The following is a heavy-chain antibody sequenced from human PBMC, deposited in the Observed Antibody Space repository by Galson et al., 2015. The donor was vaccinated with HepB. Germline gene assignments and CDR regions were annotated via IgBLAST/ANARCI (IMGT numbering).Heavy chain of an antibody. CDR3: ARDLWTTVTSPDPSFDC. D-gene: IGHD4-17*01. CDR2: ISYDGSNK. CDR1: GFTFSSYA. V-gene: IGHV3-30*04. Sequence: SLRLSCAASGFTFSSYAMHWVRQAPGKGLEWVAVISYDGSNKYYADSVKGRFTISRDNSKNTLYLQMNSLRAEDTAVYYCARDLWTTVTSPDPSFDCWGQGTLVTVSS. J-gene: IGHJ4*02.